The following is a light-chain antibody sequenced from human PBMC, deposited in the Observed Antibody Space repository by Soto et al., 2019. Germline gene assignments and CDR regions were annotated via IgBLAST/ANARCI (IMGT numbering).Light chain of an antibody. CDR3: SSYTRSNTWV. Sequence: QSALTQPASVSGSPGQSITISCTGTSSDVGGYNYVSWYQQEPGKAPKLMIYEVTNRPSGVSNRFSGSKSGNTASLTISGLQPEDEADYYCSSYTRSNTWVFGGGTQLTVL. CDR1: SSDVGGYNY. CDR2: EVT. J-gene: IGLJ3*02. V-gene: IGLV2-14*01.